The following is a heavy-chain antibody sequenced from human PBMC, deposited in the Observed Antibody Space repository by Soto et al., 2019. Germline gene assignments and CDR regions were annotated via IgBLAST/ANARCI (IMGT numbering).Heavy chain of an antibody. D-gene: IGHD5-12*01. CDR2: IRSKAYGGTT. Sequence: GGSLRLSCTASGFTFRDYAMSWVRQAPGKGLEWVGFIRSKAYGGTTDYAASVKARFTISRDDSKSIAYLQMNSLKTEDTAVYYCIRGATNYYYYVMDVWGQGTTVTVSS. J-gene: IGHJ6*02. V-gene: IGHV3-49*04. CDR1: GFTFRDYA. CDR3: IRGATNYYYYVMDV.